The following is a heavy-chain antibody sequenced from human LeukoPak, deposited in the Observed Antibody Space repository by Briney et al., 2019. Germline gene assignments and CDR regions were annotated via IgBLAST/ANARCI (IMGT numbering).Heavy chain of an antibody. CDR1: GYTLTELS. CDR2: FDPEDGET. D-gene: IGHD4-23*01. Sequence: ASVKVSCKVSGYTLTELSMHWVRQAPGKGLEWMGGFDPEDGETIYAQKFQGRVTMTEDTSTDTAYMELSSLRSEDTAVYYCATSRSVPVVTPLYYGMDVWGQGTTVTVSS. J-gene: IGHJ6*02. V-gene: IGHV1-24*01. CDR3: ATSRSVPVVTPLYYGMDV.